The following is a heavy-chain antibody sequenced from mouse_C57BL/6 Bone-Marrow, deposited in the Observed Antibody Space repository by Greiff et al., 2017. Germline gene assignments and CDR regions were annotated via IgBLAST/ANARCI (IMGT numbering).Heavy chain of an antibody. D-gene: IGHD2-3*01. CDR3: VRHDGYLTFAY. V-gene: IGHV10-1*01. Sequence: EVMLVESGGGLVQPKGSLKLSCAASGFSFNTYAMNWVRQAPGKGLEWVARIRSKSNNYATYYADSVKDRFTISRDDSESMLYLQMNNLKTEDTAMYYCVRHDGYLTFAYWGQGTLVTVSA. CDR2: IRSKSNNYAT. CDR1: GFSFNTYA. J-gene: IGHJ3*01.